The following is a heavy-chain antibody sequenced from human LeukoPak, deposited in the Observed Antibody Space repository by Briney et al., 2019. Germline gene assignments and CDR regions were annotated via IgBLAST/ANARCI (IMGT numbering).Heavy chain of an antibody. Sequence: SETLSLTCTVSGGSISSGGYYWSWIRQHPGKGLEWIGYIYYSGSTYYNPSLKSRVTISVDTSKNQFSLKLSSVTAADTAVYYCARGDYYDSSGYGHLPYFDYWGQGPLLTVSS. CDR1: GGSISSGGYY. J-gene: IGHJ4*02. D-gene: IGHD3-22*01. V-gene: IGHV4-31*03. CDR3: ARGDYYDSSGYGHLPYFDY. CDR2: IYYSGST.